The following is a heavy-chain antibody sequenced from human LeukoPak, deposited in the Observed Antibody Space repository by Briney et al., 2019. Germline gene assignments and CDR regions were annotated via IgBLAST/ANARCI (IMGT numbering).Heavy chain of an antibody. CDR1: GFTVGSNY. CDR3: AREYGGGTYLAFDI. J-gene: IGHJ3*02. D-gene: IGHD1-1*01. CDR2: VYSGGNT. V-gene: IGHV3-53*01. Sequence: GSLRLSCAGSGFTVGSNYMCWVRQAPGKGLEWVSVVYSGGNTYYADSVKGRFTISRDDSKNTLFLQMNSLRAEDTAVYYCAREYGGGTYLAFDIWGRGTMVTVSS.